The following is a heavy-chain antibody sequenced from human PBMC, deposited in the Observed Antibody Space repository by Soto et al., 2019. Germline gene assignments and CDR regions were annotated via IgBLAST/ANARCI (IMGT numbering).Heavy chain of an antibody. Sequence: SEPQSHTCAVYGAYFIGYYWSWIRQPPGKGLGLIGEINHSGSTNYNPSLKSRVTISVDTSKNQFSLKLSSVTAADTAVYYCARGARSMPRYYYGSGSYYFNWFDPWGQGTLVTVSS. CDR2: INHSGST. D-gene: IGHD3-10*01. CDR3: ARGARSMPRYYYGSGSYYFNWFDP. J-gene: IGHJ5*02. CDR1: GAYFIGYY. V-gene: IGHV4-34*01.